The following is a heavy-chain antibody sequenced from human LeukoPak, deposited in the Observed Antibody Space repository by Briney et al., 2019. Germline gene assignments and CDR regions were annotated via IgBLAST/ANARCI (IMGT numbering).Heavy chain of an antibody. J-gene: IGHJ6*03. CDR2: IYYSGNT. V-gene: IGHV4-39*01. CDR3: ARLWFGEVPPLYYYYYMDV. D-gene: IGHD3-10*01. CDR1: GGSISSSYYY. Sequence: SETLSLTCTVSGGSISSSYYYLGWIRQPPGKGLKWIGTIYYSGNTYYDPSLKSRVTISVDTSMNQFSLKLSSVTAADTAVYYCARLWFGEVPPLYYYYYMDVWGKGTTVTVSS.